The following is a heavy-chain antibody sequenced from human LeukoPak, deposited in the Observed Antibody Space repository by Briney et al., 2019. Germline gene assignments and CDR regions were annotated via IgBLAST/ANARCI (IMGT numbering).Heavy chain of an antibody. Sequence: GGSLRLSCAVSEFTFSHFDMHWVHQAPGKGLDWVAVVSSHGNDGYYAEFVKSRFTISRESSKNTLYLQIDSLRAEDTAIYYCTRDAYNFNDFDYWGQGTLVTVSS. V-gene: IGHV3-30*01. CDR2: VSSHGNDG. J-gene: IGHJ4*02. CDR1: EFTFSHFD. CDR3: TRDAYNFNDFDY. D-gene: IGHD5-24*01.